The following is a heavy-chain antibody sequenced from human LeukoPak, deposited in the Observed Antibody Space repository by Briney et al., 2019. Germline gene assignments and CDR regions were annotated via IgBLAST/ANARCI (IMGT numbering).Heavy chain of an antibody. CDR2: IYSGDNT. Sequence: GGSLRLSCAASGFTVSGYYITWVRQAPGKGLDWVSIIYSGDNTYYADSVKGRFTISRDYSKSTLYLRMNSLRAEDTAVYYCAYGSRAVAGSIDHWGQGTLVTVSS. CDR3: AYGSRAVAGSIDH. D-gene: IGHD6-19*01. J-gene: IGHJ4*02. CDR1: GFTVSGYY. V-gene: IGHV3-66*01.